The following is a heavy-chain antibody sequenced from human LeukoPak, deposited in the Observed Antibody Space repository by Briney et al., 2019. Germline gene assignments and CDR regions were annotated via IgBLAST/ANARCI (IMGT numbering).Heavy chain of an antibody. D-gene: IGHD6-19*01. CDR3: NY. CDR2: FSTGGTTT. J-gene: IGHJ4*02. CDR1: GFTFSDYY. V-gene: IGHV3-11*01. Sequence: GGSLRLSCVASGFTFSDYYMSWIRQAPGKGLEWVACFSTGGTTTYYADSVKGRFTISRDNSKNTFYCARERNLEIAVAGTIFNYWGQGTLVTVSS.